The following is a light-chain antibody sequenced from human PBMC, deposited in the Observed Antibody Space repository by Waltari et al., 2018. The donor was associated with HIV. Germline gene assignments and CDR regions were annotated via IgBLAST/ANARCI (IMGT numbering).Light chain of an antibody. Sequence: SYVLTQPPSVSVAPGKTASIICEGNNIGGKSVHWYQQKPGQAPVWVIYADSDRFSGIQERVSGANSGNTATLTISRVEAGDEADYHCQVWDRFSDQAVFGGGTKLTVL. CDR1: NIGGKS. V-gene: IGLV3-21*04. CDR2: ADS. J-gene: IGLJ2*01. CDR3: QVWDRFSDQAV.